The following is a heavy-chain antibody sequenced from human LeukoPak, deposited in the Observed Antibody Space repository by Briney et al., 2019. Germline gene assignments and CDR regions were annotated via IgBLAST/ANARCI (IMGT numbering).Heavy chain of an antibody. D-gene: IGHD6-13*01. CDR3: AKQQQLASFDY. Sequence: GGSLRLSCAASGFTFSSYWMHWVRQAPGKGLVWVSRINTDGSSTSYADSVKGRFTISRDNAKNTLYLQMNSLSAEDTAVYYCAKQQQLASFDYWGQGTLVTVSS. CDR2: INTDGSST. J-gene: IGHJ4*02. V-gene: IGHV3-74*01. CDR1: GFTFSSYW.